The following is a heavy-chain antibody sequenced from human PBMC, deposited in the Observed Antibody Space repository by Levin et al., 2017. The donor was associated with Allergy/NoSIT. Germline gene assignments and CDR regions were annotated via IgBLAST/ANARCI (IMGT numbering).Heavy chain of an antibody. CDR1: GFTFSSYG. J-gene: IGHJ6*03. Sequence: GGSLRLSCAASGFTFSSYGMHWARQAPGKGLEWVAVIWYDGSNKYYADSVKGRFTISRDNSKNTLYLQMNSLRAEDTAVYYCARDPIDYYYYMDVWGKGTTVTVSS. CDR2: IWYDGSNK. D-gene: IGHD3-16*02. V-gene: IGHV3-33*01. CDR3: ARDPIDYYYYMDV.